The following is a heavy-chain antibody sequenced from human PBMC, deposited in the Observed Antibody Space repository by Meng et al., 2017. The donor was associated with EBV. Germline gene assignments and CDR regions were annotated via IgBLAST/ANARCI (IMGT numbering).Heavy chain of an antibody. Sequence: QKPFKESGPWLCKPNQTPTLTCTTSGSALSTSGVGVGWILQPPGKALDWLVLYYWDGDNHYNPSVRSRLTSTKGTSENQVILTLTNVDPVDTGTYYCAHRHRDAGFGEAFDYWGPGILVTVSS. CDR3: AHRHRDAGFGEAFDY. CDR1: GSALSTSGVG. J-gene: IGHJ4*02. CDR2: YYWDGDN. D-gene: IGHD3-10*01. V-gene: IGHV2-5*02.